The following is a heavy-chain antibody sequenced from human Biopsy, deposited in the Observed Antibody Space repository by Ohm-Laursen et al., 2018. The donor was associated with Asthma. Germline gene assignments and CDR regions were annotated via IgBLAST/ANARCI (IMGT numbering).Heavy chain of an antibody. CDR2: IFAANSET. CDR3: ARFIDGTFFVDY. CDR1: GYTFSDSW. Sequence: ESLKISCKASGYTFSDSWIGWVRQMSGKGLEWMGIIFAANSETKYSPSFQGQATISVDMSISTAFLQWSSLKASDTAMYYCARFIDGTFFVDYWGQGTLVTVSP. J-gene: IGHJ4*02. V-gene: IGHV5-51*01. D-gene: IGHD1-7*01.